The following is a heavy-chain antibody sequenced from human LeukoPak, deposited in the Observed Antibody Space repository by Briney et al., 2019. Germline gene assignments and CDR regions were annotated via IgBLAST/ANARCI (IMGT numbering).Heavy chain of an antibody. Sequence: PGGSLRLSCAASGFTFSSYDMHWVRQAPGKGLEGVAYIQYDGSNEEYAQSVKGRFRISRESSQEILYLQMNSLRAEDTAVYYCANDRCSNGIGCYYDYMDVWGKGTTVTISS. D-gene: IGHD2-8*01. V-gene: IGHV3-30*02. CDR2: IQYDGSNE. CDR1: GFTFSSYD. CDR3: ANDRCSNGIGCYYDYMDV. J-gene: IGHJ6*03.